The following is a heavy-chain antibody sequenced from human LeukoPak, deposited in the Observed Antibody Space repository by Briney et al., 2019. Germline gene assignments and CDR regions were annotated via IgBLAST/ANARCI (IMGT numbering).Heavy chain of an antibody. CDR2: IYSGGST. CDR3: ARDDYGDYFDY. CDR1: GFTVSSNY. Sequence: GGSLRLSCAASGFTVSSNYMSWVRQAPGKGLEWVSVIYSGGSTYYADSVKGRFTISRDNSKNTLYLQVNSLRAEDTAVYYCARDDYGDYFDYWGQGTLVTVSS. D-gene: IGHD4-17*01. V-gene: IGHV3-53*01. J-gene: IGHJ4*02.